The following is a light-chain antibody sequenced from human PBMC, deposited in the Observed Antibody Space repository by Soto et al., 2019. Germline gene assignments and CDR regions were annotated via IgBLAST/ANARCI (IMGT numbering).Light chain of an antibody. CDR1: QDISNF. CDR3: LQPTSYPRT. CDR2: SAT. V-gene: IGKV1-17*03. Sequence: QMPRSPSDMSSPVGACDHNTCRASQDISNFLVWFQQRPGKVPKRLIYSATRLESGVPSRFSVSGSGTEFTLTCSSRHPEDFATYYCLQPTSYPRTGGQGTKVDIK. J-gene: IGKJ1*01.